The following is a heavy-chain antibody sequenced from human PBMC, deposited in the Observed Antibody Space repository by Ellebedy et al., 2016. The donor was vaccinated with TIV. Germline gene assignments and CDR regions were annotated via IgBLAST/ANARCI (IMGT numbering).Heavy chain of an antibody. CDR1: GDSVSSNSAA. CDR2: TYYRSKWYN. J-gene: IGHJ5*02. CDR3: ARVRAIDWNWFDP. V-gene: IGHV6-1*01. D-gene: IGHD3-9*01. Sequence: SQTLSLTCAISGDSVSSNSAAWNWIRRSPSRGLEWLGRTYYRSKWYNDYAVSVKSRITINPDTSKNQFSLQLNSVTPEDTAVYYCARVRAIDWNWFDPWGQGTLVTVSS.